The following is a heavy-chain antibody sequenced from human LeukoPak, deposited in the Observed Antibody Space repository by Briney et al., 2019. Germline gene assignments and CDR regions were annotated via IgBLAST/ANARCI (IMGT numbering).Heavy chain of an antibody. D-gene: IGHD2-15*01. CDR2: IYTSGST. Sequence: SETLSLTCTVSGGSISSGSYYWSWIRQPAGKGLEWIGRIYTSGSTNCNPSLKSRVTISVDTSKNQFSLKLSSVTAADTAVYYCARDRVVAARGYYYYGMDVWGQGTTVTVSS. CDR1: GGSISSGSYY. V-gene: IGHV4-61*02. J-gene: IGHJ6*02. CDR3: ARDRVVAARGYYYYGMDV.